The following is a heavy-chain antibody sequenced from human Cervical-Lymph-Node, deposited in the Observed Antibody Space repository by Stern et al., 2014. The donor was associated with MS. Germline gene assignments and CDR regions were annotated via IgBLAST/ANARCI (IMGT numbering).Heavy chain of an antibody. CDR1: GSNFTNYY. CDR2: ISSDGTTI. V-gene: IGHV3-11*01. Sequence: VQLVESGGGLVKPGGSLRLSCTASGSNFTNYYINWIRQAPGKGLEWVSYISSDGTTIFHADSVKGRFTISRDSAKKSVYLEMTSPRAEDTAVYYCSTFVAYWGQGTVVTVSS. J-gene: IGHJ4*02. CDR3: STFVAY.